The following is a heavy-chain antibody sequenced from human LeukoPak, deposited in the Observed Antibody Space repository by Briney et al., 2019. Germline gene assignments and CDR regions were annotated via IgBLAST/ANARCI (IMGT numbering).Heavy chain of an antibody. V-gene: IGHV3-53*01. CDR2: IYSGGST. J-gene: IGHJ4*02. D-gene: IGHD3-10*01. Sequence: GGSLRLSCAASGFTVSSNYMSWVRQAPGKGLEWVSVIYSGGSTYYADSAKGRFTISRDNSKNTLYLQMNSLRAEDTAVYYCARGGLRARGIDYWGQGTLVTVSS. CDR3: ARGGLRARGIDY. CDR1: GFTVSSNY.